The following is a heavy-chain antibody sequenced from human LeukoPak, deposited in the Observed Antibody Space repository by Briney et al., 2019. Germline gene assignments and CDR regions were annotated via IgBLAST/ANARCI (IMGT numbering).Heavy chain of an antibody. J-gene: IGHJ3*02. D-gene: IGHD3-16*01. V-gene: IGHV3-30-3*01. CDR1: GFTFSSYA. Sequence: GGSLRLSCAASGFTFSSYAMHWVRQAPGKGLEWVAVISYDGSNKYYADSVKGRFTISRDNSKNTLYLQMNSLRAEDTAVYYCARDPGSYYDYVSRAFDIWGQGTMVTVSS. CDR3: ARDPGSYYDYVSRAFDI. CDR2: ISYDGSNK.